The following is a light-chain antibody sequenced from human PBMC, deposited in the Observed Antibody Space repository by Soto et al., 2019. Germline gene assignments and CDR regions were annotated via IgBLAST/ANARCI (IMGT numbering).Light chain of an antibody. CDR3: LQHNFYPPT. CDR2: GAF. J-gene: IGKJ5*01. V-gene: IGKV1-17*03. CDR1: QGIHKY. Sequence: DIQMTQSPSAMSASVGDRVTITCRASQGIHKYLAWFQQKPVKVPKRLIYGAFSLQSGVPSRFSGSGSGTVFTLPISSLQPEDFATYYCLQHNFYPPTFGQGTRLE.